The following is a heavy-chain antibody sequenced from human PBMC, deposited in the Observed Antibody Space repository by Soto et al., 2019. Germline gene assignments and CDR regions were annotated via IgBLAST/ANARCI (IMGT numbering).Heavy chain of an antibody. Sequence: PGGSLRLSCAASGFTFSSYAMSWVRQAPGKGLEWVSAISGSGGSTYYADSVKGRFTISRDNSKNTLYLQMNSLRAEDTAVYYCAKELKPRGIVVLVAATPDYFDYWGQGTLVTVSS. J-gene: IGHJ4*02. D-gene: IGHD2-15*01. CDR1: GFTFSSYA. V-gene: IGHV3-23*01. CDR3: AKELKPRGIVVLVAATPDYFDY. CDR2: ISGSGGST.